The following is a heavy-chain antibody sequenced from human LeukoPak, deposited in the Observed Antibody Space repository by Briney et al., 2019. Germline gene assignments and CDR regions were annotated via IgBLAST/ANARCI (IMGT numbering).Heavy chain of an antibody. Sequence: AASVKVSCKASGYTFSGYYMQWVRQAPGQGLEWMGWINPNSGGTTYAQKFQGRVTLTTHTSISTAYLELNRLTSDDTAVYYCARAAVTTGSTETFDPWGQGTLVTVSS. J-gene: IGHJ5*02. D-gene: IGHD1-1*01. CDR1: GYTFSGYY. CDR2: INPNSGGT. V-gene: IGHV1-2*02. CDR3: ARAAVTTGSTETFDP.